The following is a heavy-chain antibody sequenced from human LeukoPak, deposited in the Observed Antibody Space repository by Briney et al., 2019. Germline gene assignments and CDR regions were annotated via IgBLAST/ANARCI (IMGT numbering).Heavy chain of an antibody. V-gene: IGHV1-46*01. J-gene: IGHJ3*02. CDR3: AAPTAYSSLAADAFDI. Sequence: ASVKVSCKASGYTFTSYYMHWVRQAPGQGLEWMGIINPSGGSTSYAQKFQGRVTITADKSTSTAYMELSSLRSEDTAVYYCAAPTAYSSLAADAFDIWGQGTMVTVSS. CDR1: GYTFTSYY. CDR2: INPSGGST. D-gene: IGHD6-19*01.